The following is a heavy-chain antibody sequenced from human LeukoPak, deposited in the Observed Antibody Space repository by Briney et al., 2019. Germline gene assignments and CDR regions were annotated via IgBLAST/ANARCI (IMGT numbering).Heavy chain of an antibody. CDR1: GFTFSSYD. V-gene: IGHV3-13*01. CDR3: ARVLNFSRGTVTPLSNWYFDL. J-gene: IGHJ2*01. D-gene: IGHD4-17*01. Sequence: GGSLRLSCAASGFTFSSYDMHWVRQATGKGLDWVSAIGGAGDTYYPDSVKGRFTISRENARNSFYLQMNSLRAGDTAVYYCARVLNFSRGTVTPLSNWYFDLWGRGTLSLSP. CDR2: IGGAGDT.